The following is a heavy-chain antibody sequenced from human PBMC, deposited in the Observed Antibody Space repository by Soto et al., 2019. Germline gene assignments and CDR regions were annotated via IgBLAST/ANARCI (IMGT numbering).Heavy chain of an antibody. Sequence: SVKVSCKASGGTFSSYAISWVRQAPGQGLEWMGGIIPIFGTANYAQKFQGRVTITADESTSTTYMELSSLRSEDTAVYYCARGAGITIFGVVIELNTFDYWGQGTLVTVSS. CDR3: ARGAGITIFGVVIELNTFDY. J-gene: IGHJ4*02. D-gene: IGHD3-3*01. V-gene: IGHV1-69*13. CDR2: IIPIFGTA. CDR1: GGTFSSYA.